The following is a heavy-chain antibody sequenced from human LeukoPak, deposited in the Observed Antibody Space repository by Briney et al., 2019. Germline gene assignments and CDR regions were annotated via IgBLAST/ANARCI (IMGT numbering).Heavy chain of an antibody. CDR2: IYTSGST. V-gene: IGHV4-61*02. J-gene: IGHJ6*03. CDR1: GGSISSGSYY. D-gene: IGHD6-13*01. CDR3: AREEGSSSWYYYYYYMDV. Sequence: PSQTLSLTCTVSGGSISSGSYYWSWIRQPAGKGLEWIGRIYTSGSTNYNPSLKSRVTISVDTSKNQFSLKLSSVTAADTAVYYCAREEGSSSWYYYYYYMDVWGKGTTVTVSS.